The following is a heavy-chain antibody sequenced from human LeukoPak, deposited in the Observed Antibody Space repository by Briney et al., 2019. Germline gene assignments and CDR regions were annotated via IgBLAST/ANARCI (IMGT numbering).Heavy chain of an antibody. V-gene: IGHV3-30*02. Sequence: PGGSLRLSCAASGFTFSSYGMHWVRQAPGKGLEWVAFIRYDGSNKYYADSVEGRFTISRDNSKNTLYLQMNSLRAEDTAVYYCARESYQLPGWVNWFDPWGQGTLVTVSS. CDR3: ARESYQLPGWVNWFDP. CDR1: GFTFSSYG. CDR2: IRYDGSNK. D-gene: IGHD2-2*01. J-gene: IGHJ5*02.